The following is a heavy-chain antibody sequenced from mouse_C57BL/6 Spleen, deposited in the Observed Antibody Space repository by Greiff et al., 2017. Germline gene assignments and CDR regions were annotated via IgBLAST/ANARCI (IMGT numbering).Heavy chain of an antibody. D-gene: IGHD2-5*01. V-gene: IGHV3-6*01. CDR3: AREGDYSNYYAMDY. CDR1: GYSITSGYY. CDR2: ISYDGSN. Sequence: EVKLMESGPGLVKPSQSLSLTCSVTGYSITSGYYWNWIRQFPGNKLEWMGYISYDGSNNYNPSLKNRISITRDTSKNQFFLKLNSVTTEDTATYYCAREGDYSNYYAMDYWGQGTSVTVSS. J-gene: IGHJ4*01.